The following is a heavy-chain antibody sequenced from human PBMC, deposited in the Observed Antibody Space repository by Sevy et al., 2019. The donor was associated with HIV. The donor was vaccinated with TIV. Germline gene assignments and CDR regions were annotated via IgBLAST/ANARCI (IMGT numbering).Heavy chain of an antibody. CDR2: FNPMSGGT. Sequence: ASVKVSCEASGYTFIDNYIHWVRKAPGQGLEWMGRFNPMSGGTKFAQKFQGSRVTMTRDTSISTAYMEVSRLRFDDTAVYYCAREAGSTYYDLLDYWGQGSLVTVSS. D-gene: IGHD1-26*01. CDR3: AREAGSTYYDLLDY. J-gene: IGHJ4*02. V-gene: IGHV1-2*06. CDR1: GYTFIDNY.